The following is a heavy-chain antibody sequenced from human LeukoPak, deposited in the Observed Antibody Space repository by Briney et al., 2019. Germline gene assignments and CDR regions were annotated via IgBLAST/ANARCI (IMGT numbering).Heavy chain of an antibody. J-gene: IGHJ4*02. V-gene: IGHV3-23*01. CDR1: GFTFSSYA. CDR2: ISGSGGST. Sequence: GSLRLSCAASGFTFSSYAMSWVRQAPGKGLEWVSAISGSGGSTCYADSVKGRFTISRDNSKNTLYLQMNSLRAEDTAVYYCAKSRAAAGTNRFDYWGQGTLVTVSS. D-gene: IGHD6-13*01. CDR3: AKSRAAAGTNRFDY.